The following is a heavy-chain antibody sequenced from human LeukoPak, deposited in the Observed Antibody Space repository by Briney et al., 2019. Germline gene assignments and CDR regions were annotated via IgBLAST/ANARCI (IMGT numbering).Heavy chain of an antibody. CDR1: GFTFSNAW. D-gene: IGHD1-14*01. CDR2: IKSKTDGGTT. V-gene: IGHV3-15*01. Sequence: GGSLRLSCAASGFTFSNAWMSWVRQAPGKGLEWVGRIKSKTDGGTTDYAAPVKGRFTISRDDSKNTLYLQMNGLRAEDTAVYYCAEDLHHGHFDYWGQGTLVTVSS. J-gene: IGHJ4*02. CDR3: AEDLHHGHFDY.